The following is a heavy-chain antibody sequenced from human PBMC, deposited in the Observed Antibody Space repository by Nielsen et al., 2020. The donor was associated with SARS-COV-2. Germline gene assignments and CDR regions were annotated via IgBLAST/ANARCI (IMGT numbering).Heavy chain of an antibody. V-gene: IGHV1-46*01. J-gene: IGHJ3*02. CDR2: INPSGGST. D-gene: IGHD3-3*01. CDR3: ARGYYDFWSGYYTNAFDI. Sequence: WVRQAPGQGLEWMGIINPSGGSTSYAQKFQGRVTMTRDTSTSTVYMELSSLSSEDTAVYYCARGYYDFWSGYYTNAFDIWGQGTMVTVSS.